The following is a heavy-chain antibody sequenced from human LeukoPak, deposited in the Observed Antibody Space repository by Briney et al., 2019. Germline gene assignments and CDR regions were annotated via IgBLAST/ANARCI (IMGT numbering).Heavy chain of an antibody. V-gene: IGHV3-9*01. Sequence: PGGSLRLSCVASGFTFDDYAMHWVRQAPGKGLEWVSGISWDSGSRGYADSVKGRFTISRDNAKTSLYLQMNSLRAEDTAVYYCAKGVRSVWGSYRTQYYFDYWGQGTLVTVSS. D-gene: IGHD3-16*02. J-gene: IGHJ4*02. CDR3: AKGVRSVWGSYRTQYYFDY. CDR2: ISWDSGSR. CDR1: GFTFDDYA.